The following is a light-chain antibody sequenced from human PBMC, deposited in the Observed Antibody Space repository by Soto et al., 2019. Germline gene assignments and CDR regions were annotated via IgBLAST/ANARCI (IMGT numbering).Light chain of an antibody. CDR3: QQYHTTPVT. J-gene: IGKJ1*01. V-gene: IGKV4-1*01. CDR1: QSLLYSFNNKNP. Sequence: DIVMTQSPDSLAVSLGERATINCKSSQSLLYSFNNKNPLAWYQQKPGQPPKLLIYWASTRESGVPDRFSGSGSGTDFTFTISSLQAEDVAIYYCQQYHTTPVTFGRGNKVEVK. CDR2: WAS.